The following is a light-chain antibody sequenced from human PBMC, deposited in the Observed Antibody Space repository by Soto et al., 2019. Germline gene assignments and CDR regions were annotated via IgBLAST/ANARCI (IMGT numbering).Light chain of an antibody. CDR1: QSVSNN. CDR2: GAS. Sequence: EIVLTQSPATLSVFPGEKATLSCGASQSVSNNLAWYHQKPGQAPRPLIYGASTRATGVPARFSGSGSGTEFTLTISSLQSEDSAIYYCQQYSSWPFTFCSVTKVAIE. CDR3: QQYSSWPFT. J-gene: IGKJ3*01. V-gene: IGKV3-15*01.